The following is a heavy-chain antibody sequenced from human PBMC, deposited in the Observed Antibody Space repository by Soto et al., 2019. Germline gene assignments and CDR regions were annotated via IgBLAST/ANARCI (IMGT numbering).Heavy chain of an antibody. CDR1: SYSISSGYY. CDR3: ARVRGYSYGHLDY. Sequence: SETLSLTCAVSSYSISSGYYWGWIRQPPGKGLEWIGSIYHSGSTYYNPSLKSRVTISVDTSKNQFSLKLSSVTAADTAVYYCARVRGYSYGHLDYWGQGTLVTVSS. J-gene: IGHJ4*02. V-gene: IGHV4-38-2*01. D-gene: IGHD5-18*01. CDR2: IYHSGST.